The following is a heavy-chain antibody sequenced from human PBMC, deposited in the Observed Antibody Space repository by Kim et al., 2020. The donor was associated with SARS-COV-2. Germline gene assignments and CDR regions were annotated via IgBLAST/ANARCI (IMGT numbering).Heavy chain of an antibody. V-gene: IGHV4-34*01. CDR3: ARGQRLLWFGELPSRFDY. J-gene: IGHJ4*02. CDR2: INHSGST. D-gene: IGHD3-10*01. CDR1: GGSFSGYY. Sequence: SETLSLTCAVYGGSFSGYYWSWIRQPPGKGLEWIGEINHSGSTNYNPSLKSRVTISVDTSKNQFSLKLSSVTAADTAVYYCARGQRLLWFGELPSRFDYWGQGTLVTVSS.